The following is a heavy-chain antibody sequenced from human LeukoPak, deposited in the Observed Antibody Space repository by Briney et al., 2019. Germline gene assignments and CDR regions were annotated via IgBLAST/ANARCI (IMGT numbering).Heavy chain of an antibody. D-gene: IGHD3-9*01. CDR2: IKQDGNEK. J-gene: IGHJ4*02. Sequence: GGSLRLSCAASGFTFSTYWMNWVRQAPGKGLEWVANIKQDGNEKYYVDSVKGRFTISRDNAKNSLYLQMNSLRAEDTAVYYCARDIKAYYDILTGYYNYWGQGTLVTVSS. V-gene: IGHV3-7*03. CDR1: GFTFSTYW. CDR3: ARDIKAYYDILTGYYNY.